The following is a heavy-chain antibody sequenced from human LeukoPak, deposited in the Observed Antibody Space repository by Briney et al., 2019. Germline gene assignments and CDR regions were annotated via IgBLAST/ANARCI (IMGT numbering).Heavy chain of an antibody. Sequence: ETLSLTCAVYGGSFSGYYWSWIRQPPGKGLEWVSAISGSGGSTYYADSVKGRFTISRDNSKNTLYLQMNSLRAEDTAVYYCAKQYSSSWYAPFDYWGQGTLVTVSS. V-gene: IGHV3-23*01. CDR3: AKQYSSSWYAPFDY. CDR1: GGSFSGYY. CDR2: ISGSGGST. J-gene: IGHJ4*02. D-gene: IGHD6-13*01.